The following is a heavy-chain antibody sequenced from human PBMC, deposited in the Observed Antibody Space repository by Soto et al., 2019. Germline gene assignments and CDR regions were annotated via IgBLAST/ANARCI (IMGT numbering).Heavy chain of an antibody. CDR1: GFTFSSYS. CDR2: ISSSSSTI. Sequence: GGSLRLSCAASGFTFSSYSMNWVRQAPGKGLEWVSYISSSSSTIYYADSLKRRFTISRHSAKNSLYLQMNSLRAEDTVFFYCARGGDFWGGYDAFDIWGQGTMVTVSS. J-gene: IGHJ3*02. D-gene: IGHD3-3*01. CDR3: ARGGDFWGGYDAFDI. V-gene: IGHV3-48*01.